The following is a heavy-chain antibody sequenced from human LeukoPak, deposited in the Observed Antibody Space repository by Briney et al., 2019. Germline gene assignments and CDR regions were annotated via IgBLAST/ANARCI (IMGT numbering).Heavy chain of an antibody. V-gene: IGHV1-18*01. Sequence: ASVKVSCKASGYTFTSHGISWVRQAPGQGLEWMGWISAYNGNTNYAQKLQGRVTMTTDTSTSTAYMELRSLRSDDTAVYYCARIASIAAAGNWFDPWGQGILVTVSS. J-gene: IGHJ5*02. D-gene: IGHD6-13*01. CDR1: GYTFTSHG. CDR2: ISAYNGNT. CDR3: ARIASIAAAGNWFDP.